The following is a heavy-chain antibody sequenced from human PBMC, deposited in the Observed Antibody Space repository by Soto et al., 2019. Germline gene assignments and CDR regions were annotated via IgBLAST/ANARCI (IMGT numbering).Heavy chain of an antibody. V-gene: IGHV1-24*01. CDR2: FDPEDGET. CDR1: RFSITELS. J-gene: IGHJ5*02. CDR3: ATERPYDFWSGGFDP. D-gene: IGHD3-3*01. Sequence: SKDRRFSITELSRAWLRQTKRKGLEWMGGFDPEDGETIYAQKFQGRVTMTEDTSTDTAYMELSSLRSEDTAVYYCATERPYDFWSGGFDPWGQGTLVTVSS.